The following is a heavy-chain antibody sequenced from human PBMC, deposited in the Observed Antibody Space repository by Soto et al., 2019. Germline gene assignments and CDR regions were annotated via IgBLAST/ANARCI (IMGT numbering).Heavy chain of an antibody. V-gene: IGHV1-3*01. CDR1: GYTFTAHS. CDR2: IIVSHDRP. CDR3: AREPEDGVPGDY. D-gene: IGHD2-8*01. Sequence: VQLVQSGTEVKEPGASVRVSCKASGYTFTAHSLHWARQAPGQGLEWMGWIIVSHDRPRYAPQFQGRLTFETDRIGTTAYMRLTRQTPEVTAVYFCAREPEDGVPGDYWCQGTPVVVSS. J-gene: IGHJ4*02.